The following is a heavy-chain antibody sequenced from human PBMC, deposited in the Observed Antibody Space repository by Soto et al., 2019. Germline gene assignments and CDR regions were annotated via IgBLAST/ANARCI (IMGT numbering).Heavy chain of an antibody. CDR3: ARIKCRRGVDN. V-gene: IGHV1-18*01. J-gene: IGHJ4*02. CDR2: ISADNGNT. CDR1: GYIFTSYI. Sequence: QVQLVQSGTEVKKPGASVKVSCETSGYIFTSYIISWVRQAPGQGLEWMGWISADNGNTNYAQKLQGRVTLTTDTSTSIAYMELRSLTADDTAVYYCARIKCRRGVDNWGQGTLVTVSS. D-gene: IGHD2-8*02.